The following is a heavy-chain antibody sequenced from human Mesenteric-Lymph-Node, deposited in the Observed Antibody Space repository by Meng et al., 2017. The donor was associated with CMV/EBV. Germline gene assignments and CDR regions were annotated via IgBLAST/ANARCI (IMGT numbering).Heavy chain of an antibody. CDR1: GFTLSGSA. CDR2: IKNKANSYAT. V-gene: IGHV3-73*01. CDR3: TRLPPATYTFDI. Sequence: SGFTLSGSAMHWVRQASGKGLEWVGRIKNKANSYATAYAASVKGRFIISRDDSRNTAYLQMNSLKTEDTAVYYCTRLPPATYTFDIWGQGTMVTVSS. D-gene: IGHD4-11*01. J-gene: IGHJ3*02.